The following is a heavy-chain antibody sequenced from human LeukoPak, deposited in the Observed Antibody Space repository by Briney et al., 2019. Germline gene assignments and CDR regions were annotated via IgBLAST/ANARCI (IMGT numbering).Heavy chain of an antibody. CDR3: ASGGITARKFDY. Sequence: GGSLRLSCAASGFTFSSYSMSWVRQAPGKGLEWVSSISSSSSYIYYADSVKGRFTISRDNAKNSLYLQMNSLRAEDTAVYYCASGGITARKFDYWGQGTLVTVSS. J-gene: IGHJ4*02. CDR1: GFTFSSYS. V-gene: IGHV3-21*01. CDR2: ISSSSSYI. D-gene: IGHD6-6*01.